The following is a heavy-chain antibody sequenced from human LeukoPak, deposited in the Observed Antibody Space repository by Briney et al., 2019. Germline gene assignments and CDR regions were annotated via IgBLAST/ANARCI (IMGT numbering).Heavy chain of an antibody. V-gene: IGHV3-9*01. J-gene: IGHJ4*02. D-gene: IGHD6-19*01. CDR3: AKGSIAVAGAPTFDY. CDR1: GFTFDDYA. CDR2: ISWNSGSI. Sequence: GGSLRLSCAASGFTFDDYAMHWVRQAPGKGLEWVSGISWNSGSIGYADSVKGRFTISRDNAKNSLYLQMNSLRAEDTALYYCAKGSIAVAGAPTFDYWGQGTLVTVSS.